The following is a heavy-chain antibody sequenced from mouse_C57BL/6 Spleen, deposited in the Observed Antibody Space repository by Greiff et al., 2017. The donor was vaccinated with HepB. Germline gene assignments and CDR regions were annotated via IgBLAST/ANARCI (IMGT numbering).Heavy chain of an antibody. V-gene: IGHV1-54*01. D-gene: IGHD4-1*01. J-gene: IGHJ2*01. Sequence: QVQLKESGAELVRPGTSVKVSCKASGYAFTNYLIEWVKQRPGQGLEWIGVINPGSGGTNYNEKFKGKATLTADKSSSTAYMQLSSLTSEDSAVYFCARWDSTNWGHDYWGQGTTLTVSS. CDR2: INPGSGGT. CDR1: GYAFTNYL. CDR3: ARWDSTNWGHDY.